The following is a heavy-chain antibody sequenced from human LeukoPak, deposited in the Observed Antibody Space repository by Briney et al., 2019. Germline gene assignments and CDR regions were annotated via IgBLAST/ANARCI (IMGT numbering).Heavy chain of an antibody. CDR2: ISYDGSNK. V-gene: IGHV3-30*18. CDR1: GFTFSSYA. CDR3: AKDGCRITSCHVLVDP. D-gene: IGHD2-2*01. Sequence: GRSLRLSCSASGFTFSSYAMHWVRQAPGKGLEWVAVISYDGSNKYFADSVKGRFTISRDNSKNTLYLQMNGLRAEDTAVYDCAKDGCRITSCHVLVDPWGQGTLVTVSS. J-gene: IGHJ5*02.